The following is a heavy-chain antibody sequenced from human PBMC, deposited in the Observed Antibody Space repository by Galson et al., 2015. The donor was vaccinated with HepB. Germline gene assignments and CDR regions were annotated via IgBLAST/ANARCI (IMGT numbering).Heavy chain of an antibody. V-gene: IGHV1-69*02. D-gene: IGHD7-27*01. CDR1: GDTLNSYS. Sequence: SVKVSCKASGDTLNSYSISWVRQAPGQGLEWMGRIIAILNIAEYAQKFQGRVTITADKSTSTAYMELNSLRSEDTAVYYCARWGSDAFDVWGQGTMVTVSS. CDR3: ARWGSDAFDV. CDR2: IIAILNIA. J-gene: IGHJ3*01.